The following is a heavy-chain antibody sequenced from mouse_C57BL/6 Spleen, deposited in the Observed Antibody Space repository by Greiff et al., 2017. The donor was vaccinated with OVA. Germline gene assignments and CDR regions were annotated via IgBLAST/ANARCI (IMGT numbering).Heavy chain of an antibody. CDR3: AREITTVVAPYWYFDV. V-gene: IGHV1-9*01. Sequence: QVHVKQSGAELMKPGASVKLSCKATGYTFTGYWIEWVKQRPGHGLEWIGEILPGSGSTNYNEKFKGKATFPADTSSSTAYMQLSSLTYEDSAVYYCAREITTVVAPYWYFDVWGTGTTVTVSS. CDR2: ILPGSGST. J-gene: IGHJ1*03. D-gene: IGHD1-1*01. CDR1: GYTFTGYW.